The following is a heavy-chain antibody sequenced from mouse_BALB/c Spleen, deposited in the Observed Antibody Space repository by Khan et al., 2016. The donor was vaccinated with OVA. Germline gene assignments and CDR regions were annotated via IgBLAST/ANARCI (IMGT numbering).Heavy chain of an antibody. Sequence: QVQLKESGPGLVAPSQSLSITCSVSGFSLTSYGINWVRQPPGKGLEWLGVIWAGGSTNYNSALMSRLSISKDNAKNQVFLKMTRLQTDDTAMYYCARLYDPYYALDYWGPGTSVTVSS. J-gene: IGHJ4*01. D-gene: IGHD2-3*01. CDR3: ARLYDPYYALDY. CDR1: GFSLTSYG. V-gene: IGHV2-9*02. CDR2: IWAGGST.